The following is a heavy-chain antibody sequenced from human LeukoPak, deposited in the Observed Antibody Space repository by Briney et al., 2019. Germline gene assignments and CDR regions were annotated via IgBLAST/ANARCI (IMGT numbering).Heavy chain of an antibody. CDR1: GFTFSSYG. J-gene: IGHJ4*02. CDR3: AKDGAGFFDY. V-gene: IGHV3-30*18. CDR2: ISYDGSNK. D-gene: IGHD3-16*01. Sequence: GRSLRLSCAASGFTFSSYGMHWVRQAPGKGLEWVAVISYDGSNKYYADSVEGRFTISRDNSKNTLYLQMNSLRAEDTAVYYCAKDGAGFFDYWGQGTLVTVSS.